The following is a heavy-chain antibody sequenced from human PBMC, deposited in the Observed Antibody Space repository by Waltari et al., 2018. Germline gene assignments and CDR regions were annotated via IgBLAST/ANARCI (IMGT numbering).Heavy chain of an antibody. CDR1: GYSISSGYH. CDR2: IHHSGST. Sequence: QVQLQESGPGLVKPSETLSLPCTVSGYSISSGYHWGWIRQPPGKGLEGIGSIHHSGSTYDNPSLKSRVTISVDTSKNQFSLKLSSVTAADTAVYYCARVGRVYGMDVWGQGTTVTVSS. CDR3: ARVGRVYGMDV. V-gene: IGHV4-38-2*02. J-gene: IGHJ6*02.